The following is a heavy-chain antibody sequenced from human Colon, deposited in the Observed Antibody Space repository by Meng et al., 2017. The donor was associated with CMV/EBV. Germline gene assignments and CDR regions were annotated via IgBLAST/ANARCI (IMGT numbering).Heavy chain of an antibody. CDR2: IIPILGIA. CDR1: GGTFSSYT. V-gene: IGHV1-69*02. CDR3: ERVSRIGDCSSTSWYLDY. Sequence: SVKVSCKASGGTFSSYTISWVRQAPGQGLEWMGRIIPILGIANYAQKFQGRVTITADKSTSTAYMELSSMRSEDTAVYYCERVSRIGDCSSTSWYLDYWGQGTQVTVSS. D-gene: IGHD2-2*03. J-gene: IGHJ4*02.